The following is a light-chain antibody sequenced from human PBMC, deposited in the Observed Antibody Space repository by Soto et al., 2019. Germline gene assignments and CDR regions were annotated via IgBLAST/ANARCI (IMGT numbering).Light chain of an antibody. CDR1: QTVNSDY. CDR3: QQYGGSPMVP. Sequence: EIVLTQSPGTLSLSPGQRATLSCRASQTVNSDYVAWYQQKPGQAPRLLISGASKRANGIPDRFSGSGSGTDSTLTISTLEPADFAVYYYQQYGGSPMVPFGGGTKVEIK. V-gene: IGKV3-20*01. CDR2: GAS. J-gene: IGKJ4*01.